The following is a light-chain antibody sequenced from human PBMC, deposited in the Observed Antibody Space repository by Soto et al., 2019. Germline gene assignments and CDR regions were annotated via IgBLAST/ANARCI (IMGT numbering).Light chain of an antibody. CDR2: DNN. Sequence: QSALTQPPSVSAAPGQKVTISRSGNSSNIGNNYVSWYQQLPGTAPKLLIYDNNKRPSGIPDRFSGSKSGTSATLGITGLQTGDEADYYCGTWDSSLSAYVFGTGTQLTVL. CDR3: GTWDSSLSAYV. CDR1: SSNIGNNY. J-gene: IGLJ1*01. V-gene: IGLV1-51*01.